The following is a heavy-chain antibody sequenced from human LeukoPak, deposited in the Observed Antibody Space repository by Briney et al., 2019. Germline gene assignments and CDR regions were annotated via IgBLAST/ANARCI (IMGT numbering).Heavy chain of an antibody. D-gene: IGHD4-17*01. Sequence: GSLRLSCAASGFTFSSYAMSWLRQAPGKGLEWVSAISGGGGSTYYADSVKGRFTISRDNFKNTLYLQMTSLRAEDTAVYYCAKGRYGDYKVDWFDPWGQGTLVTVSS. CDR3: AKGRYGDYKVDWFDP. CDR2: ISGGGGST. V-gene: IGHV3-23*01. J-gene: IGHJ5*02. CDR1: GFTFSSYA.